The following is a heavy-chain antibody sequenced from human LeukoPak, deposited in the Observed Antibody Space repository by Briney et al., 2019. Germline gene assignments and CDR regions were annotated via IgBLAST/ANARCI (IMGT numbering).Heavy chain of an antibody. V-gene: IGHV1-69*01. CDR1: GGTFSSYA. CDR2: IIPMFRTA. Sequence: AASVKLSCKSSGGTFSSYAISWVRQAPGQGLEWMGGIIPMFRTANYAQKFQGRVTITADESTSTAYMELSSLRSEDTAVYYCARRVRRGVSHPPHYYYYYAMDVWGKGTTITVSA. D-gene: IGHD3-10*01. J-gene: IGHJ6*04. CDR3: ARRVRRGVSHPPHYYYYYAMDV.